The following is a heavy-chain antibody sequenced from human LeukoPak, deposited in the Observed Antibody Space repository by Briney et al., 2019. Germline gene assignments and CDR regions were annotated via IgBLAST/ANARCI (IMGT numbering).Heavy chain of an antibody. CDR3: AKMGRDCSGGSCYSRGGNWFDP. V-gene: IGHV3-23*01. Sequence: GGSLRLSCVASGFTFRTYAMSWVRQTPGKGLEWVSAISGSDAGTYYADSVKGRFTISRDNSRNTLYLQMNSLRAEDTAVYYCAKMGRDCSGGSCYSRGGNWFDPWGQGTLVTVSS. D-gene: IGHD2-15*01. J-gene: IGHJ5*02. CDR2: ISGSDAGT. CDR1: GFTFRTYA.